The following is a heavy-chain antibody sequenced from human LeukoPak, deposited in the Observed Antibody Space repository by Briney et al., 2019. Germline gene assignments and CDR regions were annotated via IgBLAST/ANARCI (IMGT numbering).Heavy chain of an antibody. Sequence: PGGSLRLSCVASGFTFSSYAMSWVRQAPGKGLEWVSTIRGSGGSTYYADSVKGRFTISRDNSKNTLYLQMNSLRAEDTAVYYCAFGDLTFDYWGQGTLVTVSS. CDR1: GFTFSSYA. V-gene: IGHV3-23*01. CDR3: AFGDLTFDY. D-gene: IGHD4-17*01. J-gene: IGHJ4*02. CDR2: IRGSGGST.